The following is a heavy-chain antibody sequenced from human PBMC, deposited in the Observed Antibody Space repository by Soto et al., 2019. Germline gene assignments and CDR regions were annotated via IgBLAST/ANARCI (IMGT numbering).Heavy chain of an antibody. CDR1: GFTFSSYG. J-gene: IGHJ6*02. V-gene: IGHV3-30*18. D-gene: IGHD6-19*01. CDR3: VKDGSSGWPYFYDMDV. CDR2: ISYDGRNK. Sequence: SLRLSCAASGFTFSSYGMHWVRQAPGKGLEWVAVISYDGRNKYYEDAVKGRFTISRDKSKNTLYLQMSSLRAEDTAVYYCVKDGSSGWPYFYDMDVWGQGTTVTVSS.